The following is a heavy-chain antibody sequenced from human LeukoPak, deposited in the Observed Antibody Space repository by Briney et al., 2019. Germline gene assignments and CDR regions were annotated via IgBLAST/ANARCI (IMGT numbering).Heavy chain of an antibody. J-gene: IGHJ4*02. CDR3: ARDQRGVGRIPYYFDY. CDR1: GFSFSSYA. CDR2: IWYDGSNK. V-gene: IGHV3-33*01. Sequence: PGGSLRLSCAASGFSFSSYAMHWVRQAPGKGLEWVAVIWYDGSNKYYADSVKGRFTISRDNSKNTLYLQVNSLRAEDTAVYYCARDQRGVGRIPYYFDYWGQGILVTVSS. D-gene: IGHD1-26*01.